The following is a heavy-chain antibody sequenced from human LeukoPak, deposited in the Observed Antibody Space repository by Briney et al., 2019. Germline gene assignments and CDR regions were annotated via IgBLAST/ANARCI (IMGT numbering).Heavy chain of an antibody. D-gene: IGHD3-3*01. CDR3: AKDITIFGDGDYFDY. CDR1: GFTFSSYA. J-gene: IGHJ4*02. Sequence: HPGGSLRLSCAASGFTFSSYAMSWVRQAPGKGLEWVSAISGSGGSTYYADSVKGRFTISRDNSKNTLYLQMNSLRAEDTAVYYCAKDITIFGDGDYFDYWGQGTLVTVSS. V-gene: IGHV3-23*01. CDR2: ISGSGGST.